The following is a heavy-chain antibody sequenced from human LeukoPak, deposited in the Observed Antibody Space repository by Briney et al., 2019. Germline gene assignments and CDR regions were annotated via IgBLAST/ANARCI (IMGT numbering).Heavy chain of an antibody. J-gene: IGHJ4*02. CDR1: GFTFSSYA. CDR3: ARDIEDSSGWFVGY. V-gene: IGHV3-30*04. CDR2: ISYVESNE. Sequence: GRSLRLSCAASGFTFSSYAMHWVRQAPGKGLEWVAIISYVESNEYYADSVKGRFTISRDNSKNTLYLQMNSLRAEDTAVYYCARDIEDSSGWFVGYWGQGTLVTVSS. D-gene: IGHD6-19*01.